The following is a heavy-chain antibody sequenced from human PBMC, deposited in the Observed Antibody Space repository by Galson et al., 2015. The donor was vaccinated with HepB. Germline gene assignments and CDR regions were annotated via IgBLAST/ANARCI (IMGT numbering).Heavy chain of an antibody. Sequence: SLRLSCAASGFIFSTYTINWVRQAPGQGLEWLTCIWGNADTTYYADSVKGRFTVSRDNSRNTVYLQMNSLRVEDTAIYYCAKDVAPDSGYDIDYWGQGILVTVSS. CDR1: GFIFSTYT. V-gene: IGHV3-23*01. J-gene: IGHJ4*02. CDR2: IWGNADTT. D-gene: IGHD5-12*01. CDR3: AKDVAPDSGYDIDY.